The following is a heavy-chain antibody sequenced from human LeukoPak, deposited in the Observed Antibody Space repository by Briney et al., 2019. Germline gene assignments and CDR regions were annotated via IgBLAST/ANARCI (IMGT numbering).Heavy chain of an antibody. CDR1: GGSFSGYY. CDR2: TNHSGST. J-gene: IGHJ4*02. D-gene: IGHD3-22*01. Sequence: PSETLSLTCAVYGGSFSGYYWSWVRRPPGKGLEWIGETNHSGSTNYNPSLKSRVTISVDTSKNQFSLKLSSVTAADTAVYYGASLSPQVDDSSGYELDYWGQGTLVTVSS. V-gene: IGHV4-34*01. CDR3: ASLSPQVDDSSGYELDY.